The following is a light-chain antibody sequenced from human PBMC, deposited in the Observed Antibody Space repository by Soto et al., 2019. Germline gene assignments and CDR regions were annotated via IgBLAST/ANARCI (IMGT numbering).Light chain of an antibody. CDR3: QQYSGSPST. J-gene: IGKJ2*01. V-gene: IGKV3-20*01. Sequence: EIVLTQSPGTLTLSPGERATLSCRASQSISGNYLVWYQQKPGQALRLLIYRASTRATGIPDRFSGSGSGTDFALTISRLEPEDFAVYYCQQYSGSPSTFGQGTKLEIK. CDR1: QSISGNY. CDR2: RAS.